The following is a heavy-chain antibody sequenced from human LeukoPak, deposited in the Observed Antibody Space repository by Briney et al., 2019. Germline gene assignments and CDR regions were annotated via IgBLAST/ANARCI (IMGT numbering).Heavy chain of an antibody. V-gene: IGHV1-2*02. CDR2: IDPRSGGT. D-gene: IGHD3-3*01. J-gene: IGHJ5*02. CDR1: GYTFAGHF. Sequence: GASVKVSCKAPGYTFAGHFIHWIRQAPGQGLEWMGGIDPRSGGTDYAQRFQGRITMSRDTSVNTVYVELSRLKYDDTAIYYCARVAISAVINAWFDPWGQGTLVSVFS. CDR3: ARVAISAVINAWFDP.